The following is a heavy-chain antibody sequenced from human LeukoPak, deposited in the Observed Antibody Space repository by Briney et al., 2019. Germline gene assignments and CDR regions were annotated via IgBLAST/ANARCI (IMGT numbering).Heavy chain of an antibody. J-gene: IGHJ4*02. CDR3: ARVDPDSSSTLEVFDY. CDR1: GGSISSYY. Sequence: SETLSLTCTVSGGSISSYYWSWIRQPPGKGPEWIGFIYNTGSTNYNPSLKSRVTITVDTSKNQFSLKLSSVTAADTAVYYCARVDPDSSSTLEVFDYWGQGTLVTVSS. D-gene: IGHD6-6*01. V-gene: IGHV4-59*01. CDR2: IYNTGST.